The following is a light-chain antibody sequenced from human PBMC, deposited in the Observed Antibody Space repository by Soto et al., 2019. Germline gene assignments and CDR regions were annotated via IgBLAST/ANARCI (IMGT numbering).Light chain of an antibody. CDR1: SSNIGSNT. J-gene: IGLJ1*01. CDR2: SNN. Sequence: QAVVTQPPSASGTPGQRVTISCSGSSSNIGSNTVNWYQQVPGTAPKLLIYSNNQRPSGVSDRFSGSKSGTSASLAISGLQSEDEADYYCAAWDDGLNGYYVFGIGTKLTVL. V-gene: IGLV1-44*01. CDR3: AAWDDGLNGYYV.